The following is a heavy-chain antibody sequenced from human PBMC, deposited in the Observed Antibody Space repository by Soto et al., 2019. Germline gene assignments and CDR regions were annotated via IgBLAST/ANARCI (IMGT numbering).Heavy chain of an antibody. D-gene: IGHD2-2*01. V-gene: IGHV1-69*01. CDR2: IIPIFGTA. Sequence: QVQLVQSGAEAKKPGSSVKVSCKASGGTFSSYAISWVRQAPGQGLEWMGGIIPIFGTANYAQKFQGRVTITADESTSTAYMELSSLRSEDTAVYYCARDSVVPAAIAVYYYYGMDVWGQGTTVTVSS. CDR1: GGTFSSYA. J-gene: IGHJ6*02. CDR3: ARDSVVPAAIAVYYYYGMDV.